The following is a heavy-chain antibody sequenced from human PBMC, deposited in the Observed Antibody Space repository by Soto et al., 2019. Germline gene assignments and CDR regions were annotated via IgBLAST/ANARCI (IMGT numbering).Heavy chain of an antibody. Sequence: QVQLVQSGAEVKKPGSSVKVSCKVSGGTFISYAITWVRQAPGRGLEWKGGIIPVFGTANYTQKFQGRVTITADAATSTAYMEMSSRTSEDTALYECARGRVTTYLTACDYWGQGTLVTVSS. CDR1: GGTFISYA. CDR3: ARGRVTTYLTACDY. CDR2: IIPVFGTA. J-gene: IGHJ4*02. D-gene: IGHD4-17*01. V-gene: IGHV1-69*01.